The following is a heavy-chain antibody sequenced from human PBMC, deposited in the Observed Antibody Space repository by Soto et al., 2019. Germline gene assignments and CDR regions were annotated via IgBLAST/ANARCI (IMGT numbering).Heavy chain of an antibody. CDR2: INSDGSRT. Sequence: EVQLVESGGGLVQPGESLRLSCAASGFTFSSYWMHWVRQGPGKGLVWVSRINSDGSRTNYADSGKGRFTVSRDNAKNTQYLQMNSLRAEDTAVYYCARVLTGSWNWFDPWGQGTLVTVSS. CDR1: GFTFSSYW. D-gene: IGHD6-13*01. V-gene: IGHV3-74*01. CDR3: ARVLTGSWNWFDP. J-gene: IGHJ5*02.